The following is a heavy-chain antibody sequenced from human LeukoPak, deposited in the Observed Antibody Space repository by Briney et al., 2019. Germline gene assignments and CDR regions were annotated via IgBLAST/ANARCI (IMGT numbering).Heavy chain of an antibody. Sequence: PGGSLRLSCAASVFTFSSYSMSWVRQAPGKGLEWVSAISGSGGRTYYADSVKGRFTISRDNSKNTLYLQMNSLRAEDTAVYNCAKGDFYGSGRDYYYYMDVWGKGTTVTISS. V-gene: IGHV3-23*01. CDR3: AKGDFYGSGRDYYYYMDV. J-gene: IGHJ6*03. D-gene: IGHD3-10*01. CDR2: ISGSGGRT. CDR1: VFTFSSYS.